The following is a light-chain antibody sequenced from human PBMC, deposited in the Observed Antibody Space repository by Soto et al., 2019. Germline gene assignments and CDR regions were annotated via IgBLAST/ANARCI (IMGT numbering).Light chain of an antibody. CDR1: QSVSRF. V-gene: IGKV3-11*01. CDR2: GAS. J-gene: IGKJ4*01. CDR3: HQRSTWPLT. Sequence: EIVLTQSPATLSLSPGEGAALSCRASQSVSRFLAWYQQKPGQAPRLLIYGASNRATGIPTRFSGSGSGTEFTLTISSLEAEDFALYYCHQRSTWPLTFGGGTKVEIK.